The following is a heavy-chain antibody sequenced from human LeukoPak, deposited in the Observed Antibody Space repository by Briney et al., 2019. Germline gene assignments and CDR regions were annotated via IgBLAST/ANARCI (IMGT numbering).Heavy chain of an antibody. CDR1: GGSFSGYH. D-gene: IGHD6-19*01. CDR2: INHSGST. V-gene: IGHV4-34*01. CDR3: AGRGAPVAGASSFDF. J-gene: IGHJ4*02. Sequence: SETLSLTCAVYGGSFSGYHWSWIRQPPGKGLEWIGEINHSGSTNYNPSLKSRVTISVDTSKNQFSLEVSSVTAADTAVYYCAGRGAPVAGASSFDFWGQGTLVTVSS.